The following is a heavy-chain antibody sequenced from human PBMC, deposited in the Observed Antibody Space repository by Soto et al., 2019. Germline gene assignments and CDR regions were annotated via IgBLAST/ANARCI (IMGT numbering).Heavy chain of an antibody. D-gene: IGHD4-17*01. CDR2: IVVGSGNT. Sequence: SVKVSCKASGFTFTSSAVQWVRQARGQRLEWIGWIVVGSGNTNYAQKFQERVTITRDMSTSTAYMELSSLRSEDTAVYYCAAMPNDYGDYFDYWGQGTLVTVSS. CDR3: AAMPNDYGDYFDY. V-gene: IGHV1-58*01. CDR1: GFTFTSSA. J-gene: IGHJ4*02.